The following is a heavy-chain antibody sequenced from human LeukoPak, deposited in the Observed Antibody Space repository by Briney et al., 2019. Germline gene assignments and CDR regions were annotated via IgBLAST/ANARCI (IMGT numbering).Heavy chain of an antibody. J-gene: IGHJ4*02. V-gene: IGHV3-7*01. Sequence: GGSLRLSCAGSGFTFSRHWMTWVRQAPGKGLEWVANINQDETHKYFVDSVKGRFTISRDNSKNTLYLQMNSLRAEDTAVYYCAKGGSYYDSRLDYWGQGILVTVSS. CDR1: GFTFSRHW. CDR2: INQDETHK. D-gene: IGHD3-22*01. CDR3: AKGGSYYDSRLDY.